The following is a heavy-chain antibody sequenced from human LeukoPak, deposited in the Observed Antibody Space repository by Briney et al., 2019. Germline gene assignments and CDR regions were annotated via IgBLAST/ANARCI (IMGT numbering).Heavy chain of an antibody. Sequence: GGSLRLSCAASGFLFNEHGLHWVRQAPGKGLEWVSSISSSSSYIYYADSVKGRFTISRDNAKNSLYLQMNSLRAEDTAVYYCAREGGLQLWGFGYWGQGTLVTVSS. J-gene: IGHJ4*02. CDR2: ISSSSSYI. V-gene: IGHV3-21*06. CDR3: AREGGLQLWGFGY. D-gene: IGHD5-18*01. CDR1: GFLFNEHG.